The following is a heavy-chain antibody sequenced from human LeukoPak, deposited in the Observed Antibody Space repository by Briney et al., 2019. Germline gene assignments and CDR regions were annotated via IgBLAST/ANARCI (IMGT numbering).Heavy chain of an antibody. CDR2: IYYSGST. V-gene: IGHV4-59*01. J-gene: IGHJ5*02. D-gene: IGHD1-26*01. CDR1: GGSISSYY. CDR3: ARVGSYLWNWFDP. Sequence: SETLSLTCTVSGGSISSYYWSWIRQPPGKGLEWIGYIYYSGSTNYNPSLKSRATISVDTSKNQFSLKLSSVTAADTAVYYCARVGSYLWNWFDPWGQGTLVTVSS.